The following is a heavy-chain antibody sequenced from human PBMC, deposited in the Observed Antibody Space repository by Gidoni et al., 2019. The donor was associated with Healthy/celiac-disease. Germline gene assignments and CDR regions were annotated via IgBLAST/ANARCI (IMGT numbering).Heavy chain of an antibody. Sequence: SCAASGFTFSSHAMSWVRQAPGKGLEWVSAISGSGGSTYYADSVKGRFTISRDNSKNTLYLQMNSLRAEDTAVYYCAKPAGFLEWLLYPFDYWGQGTLVTVSS. CDR3: AKPAGFLEWLLYPFDY. V-gene: IGHV3-23*01. CDR2: ISGSGGST. CDR1: GFTFSSHA. D-gene: IGHD3-3*01. J-gene: IGHJ4*02.